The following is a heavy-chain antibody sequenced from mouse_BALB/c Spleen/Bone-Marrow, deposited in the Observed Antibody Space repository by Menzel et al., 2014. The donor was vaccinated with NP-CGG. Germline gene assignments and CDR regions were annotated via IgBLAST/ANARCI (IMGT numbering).Heavy chain of an antibody. CDR3: ARTADGYYYAMDY. J-gene: IGHJ4*01. CDR2: ILLGSGSS. CDR1: GYTFSNYW. Sequence: QVQLQQSGAELMKPGASVKISCKATGYTFSNYWIEWIKQRPGHGLEWIGEILLGSGSSNYNEKLKGKATFTADTSSNTAYMQLSSLTSEDSAVYYCARTADGYYYAMDYWGQGTSVTVSS. D-gene: IGHD2-3*01. V-gene: IGHV1-9*01.